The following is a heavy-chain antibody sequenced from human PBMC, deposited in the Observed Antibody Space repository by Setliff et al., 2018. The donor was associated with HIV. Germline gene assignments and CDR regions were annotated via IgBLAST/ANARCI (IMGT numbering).Heavy chain of an antibody. CDR3: ARMTTVTTGYFDY. D-gene: IGHD4-17*01. CDR2: INHSGST. J-gene: IGHJ4*02. Sequence: SETLSLTCAVYGGSFSGYYWSWMRQPPGKGLEWIGEINHSGSTNYNPSLKSRVTILVDTSKNQFSLKLSSVTAADTAVYYCARMTTVTTGYFDYWGQGTLVTVSS. CDR1: GGSFSGYY. V-gene: IGHV4-34*01.